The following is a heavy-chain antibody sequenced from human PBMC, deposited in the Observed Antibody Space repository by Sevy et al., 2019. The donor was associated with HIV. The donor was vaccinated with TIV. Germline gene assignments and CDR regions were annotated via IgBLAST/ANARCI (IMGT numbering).Heavy chain of an antibody. V-gene: IGHV4-39*01. CDR1: GGSISSDSFL. J-gene: IGHJ6*02. CDR2: ISYSGST. D-gene: IGHD3-3*02. Sequence: SETLSLTCTVSGGSISSDSFLWGWIRQTPGEGLSWIGSISYSGSTYYDPSLKNRITVDVDTSKKQFSLELRSVTAADTAMYYCARHLHFYGIDVWGPGTTVTVSS. CDR3: ARHLHFYGIDV.